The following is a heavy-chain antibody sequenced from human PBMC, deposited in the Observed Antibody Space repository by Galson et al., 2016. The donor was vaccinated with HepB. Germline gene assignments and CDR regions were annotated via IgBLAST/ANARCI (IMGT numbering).Heavy chain of an antibody. CDR2: ISSNSDT. D-gene: IGHD1-26*01. J-gene: IGHJ6*02. CDR1: GFTFTTYT. Sequence: SLRLSCAASGFTFTTYTMNWVRQAPGQGLEWVSSISSNSDTYYRDSLKGRFTISRDNAQNSLYLQMSSLRAEDTAVYYCVAGSGTYFPNGMNVWGQGTTVTVSS. V-gene: IGHV3-21*01. CDR3: VAGSGTYFPNGMNV.